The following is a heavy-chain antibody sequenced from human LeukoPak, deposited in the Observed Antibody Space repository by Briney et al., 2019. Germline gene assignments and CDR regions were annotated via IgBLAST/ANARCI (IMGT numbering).Heavy chain of an antibody. V-gene: IGHV3-49*04. CDR1: GFTFSSYA. D-gene: IGHD1-14*01. Sequence: PGGSLRLSCAASGFTFSSYAMSWVRQAPGKGLEWVCFIRRKAYGGTTEYAASVKGRFTISRDDSEGIAYLQMNSLEIEDTAVYYCAKEGSSEPSPDAFDIWGQGTKVTVSS. CDR3: AKEGSSEPSPDAFDI. J-gene: IGHJ3*02. CDR2: IRRKAYGGTT.